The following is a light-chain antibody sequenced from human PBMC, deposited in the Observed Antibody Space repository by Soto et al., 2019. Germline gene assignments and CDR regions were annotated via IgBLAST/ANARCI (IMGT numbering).Light chain of an antibody. CDR2: DAS. CDR1: QSVSSY. Sequence: PGERATLSCRASQSVSSYFAWYQQKPGQAPRLLIYDASTRAAGIPARFSSSGSGTDFTLTISSLEPEDFAVYYCQQRSDWPLTFGGGTKVEIK. V-gene: IGKV3-11*01. J-gene: IGKJ4*01. CDR3: QQRSDWPLT.